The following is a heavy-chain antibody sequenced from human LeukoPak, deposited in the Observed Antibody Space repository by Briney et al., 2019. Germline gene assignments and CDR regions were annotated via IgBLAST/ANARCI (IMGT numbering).Heavy chain of an antibody. Sequence: ASVKVSCKASGYTFTGYYMHWVRQAPGQGLEWMGRINPNSGGTNYAQKFQGRVTMTRDTSISTAYMELSRLRSDDTAVYYCARDPRRNQLAMYDYYYGMDVWGQGTTVTVSS. CDR3: ARDPRRNQLAMYDYYYGMDV. V-gene: IGHV1-2*06. CDR2: INPNSGGT. CDR1: GYTFTGYY. D-gene: IGHD1-14*01. J-gene: IGHJ6*02.